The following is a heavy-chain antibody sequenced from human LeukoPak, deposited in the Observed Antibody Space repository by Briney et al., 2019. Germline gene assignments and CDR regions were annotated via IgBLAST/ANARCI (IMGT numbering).Heavy chain of an antibody. CDR2: IYTSGST. CDR3: ARTSVIPSFHYMDV. V-gene: IGHV4-4*07. Sequence: SETLSLTCTVSGGSISSYYWSWIRQPAGKGLEWIGRIYTSGSTNYNPSLKSRVTMSVDTSKNQFSLKLSSVTAADTAVYYCARTSVIPSFHYMDVWGKGTTVTVSS. D-gene: IGHD3-16*02. J-gene: IGHJ6*03. CDR1: GGSISSYY.